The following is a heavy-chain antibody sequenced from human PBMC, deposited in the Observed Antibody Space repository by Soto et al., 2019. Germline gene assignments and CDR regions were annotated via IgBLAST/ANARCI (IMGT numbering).Heavy chain of an antibody. CDR2: IHPGDSDT. Sequence: EVILVQSGAEVKKPGESLKISCQGSGYSVTNYYIVWVRRVPGKGLVWVVVIHPGDSDTRNSMSFQVRVTFSADKSTSSAFLKWSGIKASDTAMFSYARIPTRVHIISAAARSRIDCFSWGQGTLVSVS. V-gene: IGHV5-51*01. CDR3: ARIPTRVHIISAAARSRIDCFS. J-gene: IGHJ5*02. D-gene: IGHD2-15*01. CDR1: GYSVTNYY.